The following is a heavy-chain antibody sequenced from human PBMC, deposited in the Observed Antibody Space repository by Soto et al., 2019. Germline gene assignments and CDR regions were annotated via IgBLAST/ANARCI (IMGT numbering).Heavy chain of an antibody. D-gene: IGHD3-3*01. J-gene: IGHJ6*02. V-gene: IGHV1-2*04. CDR2: INPNSGGT. Sequence: ASVKVSCKASGYTFTGYYMHWVRQAPGQGLEWMGWINPNSGGTNYAQKFQGWVTMTRDTSISTAYMELSRLRSDDTAVYYCARENITYYDFWSGYPSSRYYYGMDVWGQGTTVTVSS. CDR1: GYTFTGYY. CDR3: ARENITYYDFWSGYPSSRYYYGMDV.